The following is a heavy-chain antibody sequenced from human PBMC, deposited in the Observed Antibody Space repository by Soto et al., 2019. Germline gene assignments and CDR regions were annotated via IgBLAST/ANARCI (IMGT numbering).Heavy chain of an antibody. Sequence: PGGSLRLSCAASGFTFSSYAMHWVRQAPGKGLEWVAVISYDGSNKYYADSVKGRFTISRDNSKNTLYLQMNSLRAEDTAVYYCASLPNYDFWSAYFDYWGQGTLVTVSS. CDR1: GFTFSSYA. CDR2: ISYDGSNK. V-gene: IGHV3-30-3*01. CDR3: ASLPNYDFWSAYFDY. J-gene: IGHJ4*02. D-gene: IGHD3-3*01.